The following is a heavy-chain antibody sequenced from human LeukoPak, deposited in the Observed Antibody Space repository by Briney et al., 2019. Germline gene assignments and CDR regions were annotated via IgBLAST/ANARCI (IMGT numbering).Heavy chain of an antibody. D-gene: IGHD2-15*01. J-gene: IGHJ2*01. CDR3: ARVRYCSGGSCHYWYFDL. CDR1: GGSISSSSYY. Sequence: SETLSLTCTVSGGSISSSSYYWGWIRQPPGKGLEWIGSIYYSGSTYYNPSLKSRVTISVDTSKNQFSLKLSSVTAADTAVYYCARVRYCSGGSCHYWYFDLWGRGTLVTVSS. V-gene: IGHV4-39*07. CDR2: IYYSGST.